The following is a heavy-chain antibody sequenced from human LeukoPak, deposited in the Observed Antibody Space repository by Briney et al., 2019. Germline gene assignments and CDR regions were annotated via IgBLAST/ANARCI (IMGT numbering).Heavy chain of an antibody. V-gene: IGHV4-4*02. Sequence: SETLSLTCAVSGGSISSSNWWSWVRQPPGKGLEWIGEIYHSGSTNYNPSLKSRVTISVDTSKNQFSLKLSSVTAADTAVYYCARGLSMVRGVITPWYYYGMDVWGQGTTVTVSS. CDR2: IYHSGST. D-gene: IGHD3-10*01. CDR3: ARGLSMVRGVITPWYYYGMDV. CDR1: GGSISSSNW. J-gene: IGHJ6*02.